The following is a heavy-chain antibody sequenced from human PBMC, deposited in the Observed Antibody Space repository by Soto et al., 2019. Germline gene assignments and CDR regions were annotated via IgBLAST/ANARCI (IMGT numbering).Heavy chain of an antibody. D-gene: IGHD5-12*01. J-gene: IGHJ4*02. CDR2: INTYNGMT. V-gene: IGHV1-18*01. CDR3: AKSPRGEMATD. CDR1: GYTFINYH. Sequence: QVQLVQSGGEVKKPGASVTVSCKASGYTFINYHITWLRQAPGQGLEWMAWINTYNGMTDYAQKFQGRVTMTSDTSTRTADMELRNLGSDDTAVYFFAKSPRGEMATDWGPGTRVTVSS.